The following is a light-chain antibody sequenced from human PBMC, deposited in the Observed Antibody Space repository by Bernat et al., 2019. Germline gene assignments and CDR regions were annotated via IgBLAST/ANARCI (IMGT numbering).Light chain of an antibody. J-gene: IGKJ4*01. V-gene: IGKV1-16*01. CDR1: QDIRRY. CDR3: QQYNSEPVT. Sequence: GDRVTVTCRSSQDIRRYLAWYRHKPWKAPEPLIYYSSKLISGVPSRFSGSGSGTEFTLTISSLQPEDFAVYSCQQYNSEPVTFGGGRKGESK. CDR2: YSS.